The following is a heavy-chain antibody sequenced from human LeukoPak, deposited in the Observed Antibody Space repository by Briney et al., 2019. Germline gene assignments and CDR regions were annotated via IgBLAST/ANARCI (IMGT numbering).Heavy chain of an antibody. V-gene: IGHV3-30*02. D-gene: IGHD2-2*01. J-gene: IGHJ4*02. CDR3: AKDLGYCSSTSCFDY. CDR1: GFTFSSYG. CDR2: IRYDGSNK. Sequence: GGSLRLSCAASGFTFSSYGIHWVRQAPGKGLEWVAFIRYDGSNKYYADSVKGRFTISRDNSKNTLYLQMNSLRAEDTAVYYCAKDLGYCSSTSCFDYWGQGTLVTLSS.